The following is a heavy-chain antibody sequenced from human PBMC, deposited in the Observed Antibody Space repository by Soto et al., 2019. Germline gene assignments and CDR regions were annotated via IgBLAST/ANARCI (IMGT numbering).Heavy chain of an antibody. CDR1: GFTFSNYD. D-gene: IGHD2-21*01. Sequence: QVQLVESGGGVVQPGRSLRLSCATSGFTFSNYDIHWVRQAPGKGLEWVALIWYDGSKKYYADSVKGRFTISRDNSKNTLYLQMNSLRAEDTAVYFCARDYSRAFDIWGKGTMVTVSS. CDR2: IWYDGSKK. V-gene: IGHV3-33*01. J-gene: IGHJ3*02. CDR3: ARDYSRAFDI.